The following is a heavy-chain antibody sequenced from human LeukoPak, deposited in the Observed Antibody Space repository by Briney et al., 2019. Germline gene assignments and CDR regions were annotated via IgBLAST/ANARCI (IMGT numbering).Heavy chain of an antibody. D-gene: IGHD3-16*01. Sequence: PSETLSLTCTVSGGSISSYYWSWIRQPPGKGLEWIGYIYYSGSTNYNPPLKSRVTISLDTSKNQFSLRLTSVTAADTAVYYCAKTGAPMGGYWGQGTLVTVSS. CDR3: AKTGAPMGGY. J-gene: IGHJ4*02. CDR2: IYYSGST. V-gene: IGHV4-59*01. CDR1: GGSISSYY.